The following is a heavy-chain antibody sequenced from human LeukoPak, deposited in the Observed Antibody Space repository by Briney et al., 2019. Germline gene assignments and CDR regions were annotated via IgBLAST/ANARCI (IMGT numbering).Heavy chain of an antibody. Sequence: SETLSLTCTVSGGSISSSSYYWGWIRQPPGKGLEWIGTIYYNGNTFYNPSLKSRVTISVDTSKNQFSLKLSSVTAADTAVYYCAREDYYDFWSGPVDYWGQGTLVTVSS. CDR2: IYYNGNT. D-gene: IGHD3-3*01. CDR1: GGSISSSSYY. V-gene: IGHV4-39*02. CDR3: AREDYYDFWSGPVDY. J-gene: IGHJ4*02.